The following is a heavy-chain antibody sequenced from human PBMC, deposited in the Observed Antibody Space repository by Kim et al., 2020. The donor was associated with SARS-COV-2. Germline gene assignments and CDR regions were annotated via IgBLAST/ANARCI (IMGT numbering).Heavy chain of an antibody. J-gene: IGHJ4*02. CDR3: ARGREGAATYGLLYYFDP. D-gene: IGHD1-26*01. CDR1: GGSFSGYY. Sequence: SETLSLTCALYGGSFSGYYWSFIRQPPGQGLEWMGESHHSRSTNYNPYLKIRVTMSVDSPKNQVSLKLRSVTAADSAVHYCARGREGAATYGLLYYFDPWGQGTLVTVSS. CDR2: SHHSRST. V-gene: IGHV4-34*01.